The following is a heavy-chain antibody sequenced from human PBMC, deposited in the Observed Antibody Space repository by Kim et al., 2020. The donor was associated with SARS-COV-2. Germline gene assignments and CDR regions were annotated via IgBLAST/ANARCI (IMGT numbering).Heavy chain of an antibody. D-gene: IGHD5-12*01. V-gene: IGHV3-30-3*01. J-gene: IGHJ4*02. CDR2: ISYDGIHK. CDR1: GFSFSSYA. CDR3: ARPRVATIPRGIDY. Sequence: GGSLRRSCAASGFSFSSYAMHWVRQAPGKGLEWLAVISYDGIHKFYADSVRGRFTISRDSSTNTQYLHMNSLRVEDTAVYYCARPRVATIPRGIDYWGQG.